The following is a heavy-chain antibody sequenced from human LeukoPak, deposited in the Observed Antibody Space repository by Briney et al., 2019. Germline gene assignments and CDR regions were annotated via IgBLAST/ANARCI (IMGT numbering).Heavy chain of an antibody. J-gene: IGHJ4*02. V-gene: IGHV3-23*01. Sequence: GGSLRLSCAASGFTFSSYAMSWVRQAPGKGLEWVSAISGSGGSTYYADSVKGRFTISRDNSKNTLYLQMNSLRAEDTAVYYCAKDQGYYYDSSGYLFDHWGQGTLVTVSS. CDR2: ISGSGGST. CDR1: GFTFSSYA. D-gene: IGHD3-22*01. CDR3: AKDQGYYYDSSGYLFDH.